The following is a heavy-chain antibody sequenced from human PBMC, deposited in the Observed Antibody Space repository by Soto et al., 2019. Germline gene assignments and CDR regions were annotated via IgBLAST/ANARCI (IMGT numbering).Heavy chain of an antibody. J-gene: IGHJ6*04. CDR3: AESSGTLGVGDAYAMEV. CDR1: VLTFTIAA. D-gene: IGHD1-26*01. V-gene: IGHV1-58*01. CDR2: IVVGSGNT. Sequence: ASVXVSFKASVLTFTIAAWHGLRQARGHRLEWIGWIVVGSGNTKNAQKFQERVTITRDMSTSTAYMELSRLRSEDKAVHYCAESSGTLGVGDAYAMEVWGKGTKVTVS.